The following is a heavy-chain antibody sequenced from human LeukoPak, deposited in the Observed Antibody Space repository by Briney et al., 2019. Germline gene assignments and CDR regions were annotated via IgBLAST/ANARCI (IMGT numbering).Heavy chain of an antibody. D-gene: IGHD1-26*01. Sequence: PSETLSLTCTVSGGSISSSSYYWGWIRQPPGKGLEWIGSIYYSGSTYYNPSLKSRVTISVDTSKNQFSLKLSSVTAADTAVYYCARRSYIGWFDPWGQGTLVTVFS. CDR3: ARRSYIGWFDP. V-gene: IGHV4-39*01. J-gene: IGHJ5*02. CDR1: GGSISSSSYY. CDR2: IYYSGST.